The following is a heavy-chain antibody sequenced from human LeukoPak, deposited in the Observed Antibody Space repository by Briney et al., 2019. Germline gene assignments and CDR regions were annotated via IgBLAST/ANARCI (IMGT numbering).Heavy chain of an antibody. CDR2: IYYSGDT. D-gene: IGHD2-8*01. Sequence: SETLSLTCTVSGASISSYYWSWIRQPPGKGLEWIGYIYYSGDTNYNPSLKGRVTISVDTSKNQFSLKLSSVTAADTAVYYCARRYYTNGVYYYDYWGQGTLVTVSS. CDR1: GASISSYY. CDR3: ARRYYTNGVYYYDY. J-gene: IGHJ4*02. V-gene: IGHV4-59*08.